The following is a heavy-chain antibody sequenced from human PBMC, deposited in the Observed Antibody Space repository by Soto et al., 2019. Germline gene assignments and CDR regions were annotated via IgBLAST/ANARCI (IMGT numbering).Heavy chain of an antibody. J-gene: IGHJ3*02. CDR2: FDPEDGET. V-gene: IGHV1-24*01. Sequence: QVQLVQSGAEVKKPGASVKVSCKVSGYTITGLSMHWVRQAPGKGLEWMGGFDPEDGETIYAQKFQGRVTMTEDTSTDTAYMELSSLRSEDTAVYYCATMRKGAVYGFNAGAFDIWGQGTMVTVSS. CDR1: GYTITGLS. D-gene: IGHD4-17*01. CDR3: ATMRKGAVYGFNAGAFDI.